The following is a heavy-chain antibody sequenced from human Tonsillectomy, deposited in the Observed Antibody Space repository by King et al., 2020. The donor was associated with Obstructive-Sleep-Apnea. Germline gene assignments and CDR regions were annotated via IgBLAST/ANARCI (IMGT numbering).Heavy chain of an antibody. J-gene: IGHJ3*02. CDR3: ARRPLYGYAYYAFDI. CDR1: GGSISSYY. V-gene: IGHV4-59*08. Sequence: QLQESGPGLVKPSETLSLTCTVSGGSISSYYWSWFRQPPGKGLEWIGSIYYSGSTNYNPSLKSRVTISVDTSTNQFSLKLSSVTAADTTVYYCARRPLYGYAYYAFDIWGQGTMVTVSS. CDR2: IYYSGST. D-gene: IGHD5-18*01.